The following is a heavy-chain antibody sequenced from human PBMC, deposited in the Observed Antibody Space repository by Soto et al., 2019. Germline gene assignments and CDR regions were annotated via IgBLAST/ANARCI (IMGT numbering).Heavy chain of an antibody. CDR1: GGSISSSSYY. V-gene: IGHV4-39*01. CDR3: ARSRGYYYYFDY. Sequence: QLQLQESGPGLVKSSETLSLICTVSGGSISSSSYYWGWIRQPPGKGLEWIGNIYYSGTTYYNPSLKSRVTISVDTSKNQFSLKLSSVTAADTAVYYCARSRGYYYYFDYWGQGTLVTVSS. CDR2: IYYSGTT. J-gene: IGHJ4*02. D-gene: IGHD3-22*01.